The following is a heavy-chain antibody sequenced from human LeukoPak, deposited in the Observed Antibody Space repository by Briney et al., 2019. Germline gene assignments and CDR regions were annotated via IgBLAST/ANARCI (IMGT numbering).Heavy chain of an antibody. CDR3: ARDRGYSCGY. CDR2: ISGSGDST. V-gene: IGHV3-23*01. J-gene: IGHJ4*02. CDR1: GFTFSSYA. D-gene: IGHD5-18*01. Sequence: GGSLRLSCAASGFTFSSYAMNWVRQAPGKGLEWVSTISGSGDSTYYADSVKGRFTVSRDNSKNTLYLQMNSLRAEDTAVYYCARDRGYSCGYWGQGTLVTVSS.